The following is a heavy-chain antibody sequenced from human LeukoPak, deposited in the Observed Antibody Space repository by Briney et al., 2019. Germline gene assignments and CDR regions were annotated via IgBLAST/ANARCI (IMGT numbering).Heavy chain of an antibody. D-gene: IGHD3-10*01. CDR2: IYYSGST. V-gene: IGHV4-59*01. J-gene: IGHJ6*02. Sequence: SETLSLACTVPGGSINSYYWTWIRQPPGKGLEWIGYIYYSGSTHYNPSPNSRVTISMDTSKNHFSLKLSSVTAADTAIYYCARTSRHFYGSGSNLTPWPADMDVWGQGTKVTVSS. CDR3: ARTSRHFYGSGSNLTPWPADMDV. CDR1: GGSINSYY.